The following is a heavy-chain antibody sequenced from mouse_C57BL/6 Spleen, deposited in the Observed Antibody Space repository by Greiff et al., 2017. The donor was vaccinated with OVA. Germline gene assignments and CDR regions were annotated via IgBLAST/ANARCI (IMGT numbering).Heavy chain of an antibody. V-gene: IGHV1-52*01. CDR1: GYTFTSYW. D-gene: IGHD2-4*01. CDR3: ARWDEYDDWFAY. CDR2: IDPSDSET. Sequence: QVQLQQPGAELVRPGSSVKLSCKASGYTFTSYWMHWVKQRPIQGLEWIGDIDPSDSETHYSQKFKDKATLTVDKSSSTAYMQLSSLTSEDSAVYACARWDEYDDWFAYWGQGTLVTVSA. J-gene: IGHJ3*01.